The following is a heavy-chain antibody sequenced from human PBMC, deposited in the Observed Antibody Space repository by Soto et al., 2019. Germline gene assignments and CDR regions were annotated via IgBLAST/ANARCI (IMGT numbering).Heavy chain of an antibody. CDR3: ARGLPASHIAVAGTYWFDP. CDR2: IIPIFGTA. V-gene: IGHV1-69*12. CDR1: GGTFSSYA. D-gene: IGHD6-19*01. J-gene: IGHJ5*02. Sequence: QVQLVQSGAEVKKLGSSVKVSCKASGGTFSSYAISWVRQAPGQGLEWMGGIIPIFGTANYAQKFQGRVTITADESTSTAYMELSSLRSEDTAVYYCARGLPASHIAVAGTYWFDPWGQGTLVTVSS.